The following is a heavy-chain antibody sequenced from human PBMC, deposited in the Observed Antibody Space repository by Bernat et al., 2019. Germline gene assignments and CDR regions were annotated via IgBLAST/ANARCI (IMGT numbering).Heavy chain of an antibody. V-gene: IGHV4-34*01. CDR2: INHSGST. J-gene: IGHJ6*02. CDR3: ARLRRGCSGGSCSNWRIYYYYGMDV. Sequence: QVQLQQWGAGLLKPSETLSLTCAVYGGSFSGYYWSWIRQPPGKGLEWIGEINHSGSTNYNPSLKSRVTISVDTSKNQFSLKLSSVTAADTAVYYCARLRRGCSGGSCSNWRIYYYYGMDVWGQGTTVTVSS. D-gene: IGHD2-15*01. CDR1: GGSFSGYY.